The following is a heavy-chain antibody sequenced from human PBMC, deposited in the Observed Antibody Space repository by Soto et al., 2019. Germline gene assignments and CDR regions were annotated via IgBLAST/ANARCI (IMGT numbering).Heavy chain of an antibody. J-gene: IGHJ6*02. Sequence: ASVQVPCKASGGTFSSYAISWVRQAPGQGLEWMGGIIPIFGTANYAQKFQGRVTITADKSTSTAYMELSSLRSEDTAVYYCARLVITIFGVVIIRYGMDVWGQGTTVTVSS. CDR2: IIPIFGTA. V-gene: IGHV1-69*06. CDR1: GGTFSSYA. D-gene: IGHD3-3*01. CDR3: ARLVITIFGVVIIRYGMDV.